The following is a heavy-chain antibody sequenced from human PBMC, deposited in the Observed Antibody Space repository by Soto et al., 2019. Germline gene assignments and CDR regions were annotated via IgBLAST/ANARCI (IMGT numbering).Heavy chain of an antibody. V-gene: IGHV1-46*03. CDR3: TRRIASGDY. J-gene: IGHJ4*02. CDR1: GYIFTNFY. D-gene: IGHD2-15*01. CDR2: INPNGGST. Sequence: QVQLVQPGAEVKKPGASVKFSCKASGYIFTNFYIHWVRQAPGQGLEWIGIINPNGGSTNYAQNFQGRVTMTRDTSTSKVYMDLSSLRSEDTAVYYCTRRIASGDYWGQGTLITVSS.